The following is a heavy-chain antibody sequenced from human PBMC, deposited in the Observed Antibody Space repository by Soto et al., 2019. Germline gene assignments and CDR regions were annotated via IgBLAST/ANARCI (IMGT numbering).Heavy chain of an antibody. CDR1: GYTFTSYA. CDR2: INAGNGNT. CDR3: AREDLGYCSGGSRLVFDS. D-gene: IGHD2-15*01. V-gene: IGHV1-3*01. Sequence: ASVKVSCKASGYTFTSYAMHWVRQAPGQRLEWMGWINAGNGNTKYSQKFQGRVTITRDTSASTAYMELSSLRSEDTAVYYCAREDLGYCSGGSRLVFDSWGQGSLVTVS. J-gene: IGHJ5*01.